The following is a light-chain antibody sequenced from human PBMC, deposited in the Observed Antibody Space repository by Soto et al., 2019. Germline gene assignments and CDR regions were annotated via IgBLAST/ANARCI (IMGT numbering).Light chain of an antibody. CDR2: AAS. J-gene: IGKJ1*01. V-gene: IGKV3-20*01. CDR1: QSVASPY. CDR3: QQYSSSPCT. Sequence: DIVLTQSPGTLSLSPGEGATLSCRASQSVASPYLAWYQQKPGQAPRLLIYAASSRATGIPDRFSGSGSGTDFTLTISRLEPEDFAVYYCQQYSSSPCTFGQGTKVEIK.